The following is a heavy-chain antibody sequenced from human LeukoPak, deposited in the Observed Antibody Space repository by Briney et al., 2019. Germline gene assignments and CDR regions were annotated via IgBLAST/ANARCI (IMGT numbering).Heavy chain of an antibody. CDR2: IYPGDSDT. Sequence: GESLKISCKGSGYSFTNYWIAWVRRMPGKGLEWMGIIYPGDSDTRYSPSFQGQVTISADKSVSTAYLHWSSLKASDTAMYYCARSSGWQPYYFDYWGQGTLVTVSS. CDR1: GYSFTNYW. J-gene: IGHJ4*02. CDR3: ARSSGWQPYYFDY. D-gene: IGHD6-19*01. V-gene: IGHV5-51*01.